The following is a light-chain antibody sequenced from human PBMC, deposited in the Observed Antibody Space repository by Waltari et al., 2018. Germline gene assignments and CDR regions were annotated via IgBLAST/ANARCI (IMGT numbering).Light chain of an antibody. Sequence: DVQMTQSPSSLSASVGDRVTITCRASQGVGHYLAWLRQKSGKAPESLIYAASTLQPGAPSRIGGSGSGTHFTLPISSLQPEDLGTYYCQQYYSYPPTFGPGTKV. CDR2: AAS. CDR3: QQYYSYPPT. CDR1: QGVGHY. V-gene: IGKV1-16*01. J-gene: IGKJ3*01.